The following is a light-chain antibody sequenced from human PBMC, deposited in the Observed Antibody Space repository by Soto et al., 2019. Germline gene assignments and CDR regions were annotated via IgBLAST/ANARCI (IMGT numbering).Light chain of an antibody. V-gene: IGKV1-39*01. CDR2: AAS. Sequence: DIQMTQSPSSLSASVGDEVTITCRASQTIMTYLNWYQLKPGKPPRLLIYAASSLQSGVPSRFSGSGSGTDFTLTISSLQPEDFATYSCRQSYNSPQTFGQGTKVEIK. J-gene: IGKJ1*01. CDR3: RQSYNSPQT. CDR1: QTIMTY.